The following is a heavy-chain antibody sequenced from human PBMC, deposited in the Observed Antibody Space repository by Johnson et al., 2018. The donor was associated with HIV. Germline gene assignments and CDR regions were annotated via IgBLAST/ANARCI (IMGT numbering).Heavy chain of an antibody. J-gene: IGHJ3*02. CDR3: ARGPLFYYSSGLWAFDI. CDR2: ISDDVSST. V-gene: IGHV3-30*04. CDR1: GFTFSSFA. D-gene: IGHD3-10*01. Sequence: QVQLVESGGGVVRPGRSLRLSCAASGFTFSSFAMHWVRQAPGKGLEWVALISDDVSSTFYVDSVKGRFTISRDNATNTLYLQMSGLSAEDTAVYYCARGPLFYYSSGLWAFDIWGQGTMVTVSS.